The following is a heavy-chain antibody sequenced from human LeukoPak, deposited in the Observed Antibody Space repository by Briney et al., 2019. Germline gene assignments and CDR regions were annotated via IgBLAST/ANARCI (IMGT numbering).Heavy chain of an antibody. CDR1: GFTFGDYA. CDR2: IRSKAYGCTI. D-gene: IGHD2-2*01. J-gene: IGHJ4*02. Sequence: PGGSLRLSCRTSGFTFGDYAMNWVRQAPGKGLEWISFIRSKAYGCTIEYAASVKGRFTISRDDSKRVAYLRMNSLKTDDTAVYYCTRDLGDHCSSTTCYDALVDSWGQGTLVTVSS. V-gene: IGHV3-49*04. CDR3: TRDLGDHCSSTTCYDALVDS.